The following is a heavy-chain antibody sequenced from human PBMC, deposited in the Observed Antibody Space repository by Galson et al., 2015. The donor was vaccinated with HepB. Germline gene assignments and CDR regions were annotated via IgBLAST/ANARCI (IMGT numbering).Heavy chain of an antibody. Sequence: SLRLSCAASGFTFSSYGMHWVRQAPGKGLEWVAVIWYDGSNKYYADSVKGRFTISRDNSKNTLYLQMNSLRAEDTAVYYCARGSEGCSGGSCYYYYYMDVWGKGTTVTVSS. J-gene: IGHJ6*03. CDR1: GFTFSSYG. D-gene: IGHD2-15*01. V-gene: IGHV3-33*01. CDR2: IWYDGSNK. CDR3: ARGSEGCSGGSCYYYYYMDV.